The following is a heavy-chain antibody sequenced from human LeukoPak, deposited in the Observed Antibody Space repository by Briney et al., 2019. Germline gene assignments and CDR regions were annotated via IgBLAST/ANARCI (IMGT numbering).Heavy chain of an antibody. J-gene: IGHJ4*02. CDR1: GASLKTFY. CDR2: ISTTGSP. CDR3: AREAGISRPLDY. Sequence: SETLSLTCNISGASLKTFYWTWTRQPAGKGLEWIGRISTTGSPNYNAYLKSRLSISMDTSRSQLSLKLSSVTAADTAVYYCAREAGISRPLDYWGQGTLVTVSS. V-gene: IGHV4-4*07.